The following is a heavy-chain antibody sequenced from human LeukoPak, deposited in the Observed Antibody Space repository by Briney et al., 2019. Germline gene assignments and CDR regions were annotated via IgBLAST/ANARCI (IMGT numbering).Heavy chain of an antibody. Sequence: APVKVSCKASGYTFISYGISWVRQAPGQGLEWMGWISSHNGYTKYAQKFQGRVTMTTDTSMSTAYMELGSLRSDDTAVYYCARRRAVAGVNWFDPWGQGTLVIVSS. V-gene: IGHV1-18*01. CDR3: ARRRAVAGVNWFDP. CDR1: GYTFISYG. CDR2: ISSHNGYT. D-gene: IGHD6-19*01. J-gene: IGHJ5*02.